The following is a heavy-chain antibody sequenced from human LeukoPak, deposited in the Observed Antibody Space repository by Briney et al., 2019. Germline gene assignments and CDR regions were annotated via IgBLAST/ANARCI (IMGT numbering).Heavy chain of an antibody. CDR1: GFTFSGYW. J-gene: IGHJ4*02. CDR3: AIDGRSGNFDK. CDR2: IRSDGSIT. Sequence: GGSLRLSCAASGFTFSGYWMHWVRQAPGKGLAWVSVIRSDGSITTYADSVKGRFTISRDTAKNTLYLQMNSLRAEDTAVYYCAIDGRSGNFDKWGQGTLVSVSS. V-gene: IGHV3-74*01. D-gene: IGHD1-26*01.